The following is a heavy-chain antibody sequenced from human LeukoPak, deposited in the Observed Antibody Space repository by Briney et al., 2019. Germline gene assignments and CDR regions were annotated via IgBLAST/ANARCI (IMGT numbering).Heavy chain of an antibody. CDR3: ARDSSGPLY. CDR2: ISSSGSTI. Sequence: GGSLRLSCAASGFTFSSYEMSWVRQAPGKGLEWISYISSSGSTIHYADSVKGRFTISRDNAKNSLYLQMNSLRVEDTAVYYCARDSSGPLYWGQGTLVTVSS. D-gene: IGHD6-19*01. CDR1: GFTFSSYE. J-gene: IGHJ4*02. V-gene: IGHV3-48*03.